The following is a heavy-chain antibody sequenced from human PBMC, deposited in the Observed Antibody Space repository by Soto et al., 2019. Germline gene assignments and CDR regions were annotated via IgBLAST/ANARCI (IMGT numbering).Heavy chain of an antibody. CDR2: INPRFGDT. D-gene: IGHD3-10*01. J-gene: IGHJ6*02. CDR3: ASNMDYYYGPGSGNGHGF. CDR1: GYTFTAYY. Sequence: QVQLVQSGAELKEPGDSVRVSCEASGYTFTAYYIHWVRQAPGQGLEWMGWINPRFGDTSYAQDFQGRVAMTRDTSISTVYLELSRLTSDDTAIYYCASNMDYYYGPGSGNGHGFWGQGTTVTVFS. V-gene: IGHV1-2*02.